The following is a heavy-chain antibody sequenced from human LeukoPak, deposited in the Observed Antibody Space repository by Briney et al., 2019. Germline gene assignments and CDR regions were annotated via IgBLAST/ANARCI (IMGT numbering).Heavy chain of an antibody. CDR3: AGSRYFDWLAAPYYYYYMDV. D-gene: IGHD3-9*01. Sequence: SETLSLTCGVYGGSFSDYYWSWIRQPPGKGLEWIGEINHSGSTNYNPSLKSRVTISVDTSKNQFSLKLSSVTAADTAVYYCAGSRYFDWLAAPYYYYYMDVWGKGTTVTISS. CDR1: GGSFSDYY. CDR2: INHSGST. V-gene: IGHV4-34*01. J-gene: IGHJ6*03.